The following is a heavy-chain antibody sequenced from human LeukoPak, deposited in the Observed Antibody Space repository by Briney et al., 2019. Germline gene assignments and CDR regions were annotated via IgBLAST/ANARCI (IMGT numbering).Heavy chain of an antibody. D-gene: IGHD2-2*01. J-gene: IGHJ5*02. Sequence: PSETLSLTCAVYGGSFSGYYWSWIRQPPGKGLEWIGEINHSGSTNCNPSLKSRVTISVDTSKNQFSLKLSSVTAADTAVYYCARGQLGYCSSTSCYGAKNWFDPWGQGTLVTVSS. V-gene: IGHV4-34*01. CDR3: ARGQLGYCSSTSCYGAKNWFDP. CDR2: INHSGST. CDR1: GGSFSGYY.